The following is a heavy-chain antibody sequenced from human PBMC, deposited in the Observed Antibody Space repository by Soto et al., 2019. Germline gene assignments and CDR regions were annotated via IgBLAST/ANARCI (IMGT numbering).Heavy chain of an antibody. D-gene: IGHD6-19*01. CDR2: IYYSGSI. Sequence: SSETLSLTCTVSGGSISSYYWSWIRQPPGKGLEWIGYIYYSGSINYNPSLKSRVTISVDTSKNQFSLKLSSVTAADTAVYYCARDPIAVALNFDYWGPVTMVTVYS. CDR1: GGSISSYY. V-gene: IGHV4-59*01. CDR3: ARDPIAVALNFDY. J-gene: IGHJ4*02.